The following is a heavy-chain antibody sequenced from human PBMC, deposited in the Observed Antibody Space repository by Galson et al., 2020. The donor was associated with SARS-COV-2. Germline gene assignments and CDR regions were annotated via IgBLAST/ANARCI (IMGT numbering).Heavy chain of an antibody. J-gene: IGHJ4*02. D-gene: IGHD1-26*01. Sequence: ASVKVSCKASGYTFTGYYMHWVRQAPGQGLEWMGWINPNSGGTNYAQKFQGRVTMTRDTSISTAYMELSRLRSDDTAVYYCAREWGELSSIVGATPLRGGQGTLVTVSS. CDR2: INPNSGGT. CDR3: AREWGELSSIVGATPLR. CDR1: GYTFTGYY. V-gene: IGHV1-2*02.